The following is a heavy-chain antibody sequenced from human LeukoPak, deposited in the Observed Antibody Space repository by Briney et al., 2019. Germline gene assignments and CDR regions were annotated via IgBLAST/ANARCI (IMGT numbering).Heavy chain of an antibody. V-gene: IGHV1-3*01. D-gene: IGHD2-21*01. CDR3: ARDDCGDTCYPGGY. J-gene: IGHJ4*02. CDR2: INAGNGDT. CDR1: GYTFTNYV. Sequence: GASVKVSCKASGYTFTNYVVRWVRQAPGQRPEWMGWINAGNGDTKYSQNFQGRVTITRDTSASTAYMELSSLTSEDTALYYCARDDCGDTCYPGGYWGQGTLVTVSS.